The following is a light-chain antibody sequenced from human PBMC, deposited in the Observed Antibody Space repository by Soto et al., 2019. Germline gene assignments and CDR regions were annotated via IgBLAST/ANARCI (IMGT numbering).Light chain of an antibody. J-gene: IGLJ1*01. CDR1: SSDVGGYNF. Sequence: QSALTQPASVSGSPGQSITISCSVTSSDVGGYNFVSWYQQHPGKVPKLLIYDVTSRPSGVSDRFSGSKSGNTASLTISGLQTEDEGDYYCSSYTSSSTHVFGSGTQLTVL. V-gene: IGLV2-14*03. CDR2: DVT. CDR3: SSYTSSSTHV.